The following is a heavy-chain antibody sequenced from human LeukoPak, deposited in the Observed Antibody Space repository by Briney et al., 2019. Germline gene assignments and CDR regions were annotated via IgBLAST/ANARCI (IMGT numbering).Heavy chain of an antibody. CDR3: TRSSDSSGYYNDY. Sequence: GGSLKLSCAASGFTFSGSAMHWVRQASGEGLEWVGRVRSRANNYATAYAASVKGRFTISRDDSKNTAYLQVNSLKTEDTAVYFCTRSSDSSGYYNDYWGQGTLVTVSS. V-gene: IGHV3-73*01. D-gene: IGHD3-22*01. J-gene: IGHJ4*02. CDR2: VRSRANNYAT. CDR1: GFTFSGSA.